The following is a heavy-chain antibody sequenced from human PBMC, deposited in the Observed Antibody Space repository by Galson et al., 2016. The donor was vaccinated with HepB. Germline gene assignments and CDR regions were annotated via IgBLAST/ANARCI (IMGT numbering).Heavy chain of an antibody. D-gene: IGHD3-22*01. V-gene: IGHV4-4*02. CDR2: IYHSGST. CDR3: ARVYDSSGYYGEAFYYYMDV. J-gene: IGHJ6*03. CDR1: GGFVSSGNW. Sequence: SETLSLTCAVSGGFVSSGNWWSWVRQPPGKGLEWIGEIYHSGSTNYSPSLKSRVTISVDKSKNQFSLKLSSVTAADTAVYYCARVYDSSGYYGEAFYYYMDVWGKGTTVTVSS.